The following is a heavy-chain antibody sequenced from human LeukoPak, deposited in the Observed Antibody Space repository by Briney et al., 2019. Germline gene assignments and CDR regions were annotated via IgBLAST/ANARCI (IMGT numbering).Heavy chain of an antibody. V-gene: IGHV3-33*01. J-gene: IGHJ3*02. CDR2: AWSDGSRV. CDR3: ARAVRYWLDAFDI. D-gene: IGHD1-26*01. Sequence: PTGGSLRLSCAASGFIFSSHAMHWVRQAPGKGLEWVAVAWSDGSRVYYADSVKGRFTISRDNSRDTLLLQMNSLRAEDTAVYYCARAVRYWLDAFDIWGQGTMVTVSS. CDR1: GFIFSSHA.